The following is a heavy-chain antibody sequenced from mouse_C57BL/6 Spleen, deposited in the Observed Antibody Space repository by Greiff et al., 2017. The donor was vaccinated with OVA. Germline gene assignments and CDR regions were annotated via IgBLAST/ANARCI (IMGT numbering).Heavy chain of an antibody. J-gene: IGHJ4*01. CDR2: IDPSDSET. CDR1: GYTFTSYW. CDR3: ARSHDYDGLYYAMDY. Sequence: QVQLKQPGAELVRPGSSVKLSCKASGYTFTSYWMHWVKQRPIQGLEWIGNIDPSDSETHYNQKFKDKATLTVDKSSSTAYMQLSSLTSEDSAVYYCARSHDYDGLYYAMDYWGQGTSVTVSS. D-gene: IGHD2-4*01. V-gene: IGHV1-52*01.